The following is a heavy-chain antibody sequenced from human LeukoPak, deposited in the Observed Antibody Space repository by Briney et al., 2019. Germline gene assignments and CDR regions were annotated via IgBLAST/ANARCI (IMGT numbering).Heavy chain of an antibody. J-gene: IGHJ4*02. CDR2: IYYSVRT. CDR1: GASISSHY. Sequence: SETLSLTCSVSGASISSHYWSWIRQPPGKGLEWIGYIYYSVRTNYNPSLKSRVTISVDMPNNQFSLKMSSVTAADTAVYYCARDGGSGSYYFDYWGQGTLVTVSS. CDR3: ARDGGSGSYYFDY. D-gene: IGHD3-10*01. V-gene: IGHV4-59*11.